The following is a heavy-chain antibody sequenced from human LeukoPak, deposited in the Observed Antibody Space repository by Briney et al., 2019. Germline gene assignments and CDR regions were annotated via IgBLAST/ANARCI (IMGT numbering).Heavy chain of an antibody. CDR3: AKEEGVYYYYYYMDV. V-gene: IGHV3-23*01. CDR1: GFTFSSYA. J-gene: IGHJ6*03. CDR2: ISGSGGST. Sequence: TGGSLRLSCAASGFTFSSYAMSWVRQAPGKGLEWVSAISGSGGSTYYADSVKGRFTISRDNSKNTLYLQMNGLRAEDTAVYYCAKEEGVYYYYYYMDVWGKGTTVTVSS.